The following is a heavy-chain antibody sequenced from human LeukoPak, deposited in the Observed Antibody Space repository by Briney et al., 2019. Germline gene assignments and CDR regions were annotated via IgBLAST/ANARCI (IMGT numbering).Heavy chain of an antibody. CDR2: VYYTGNA. J-gene: IGHJ3*02. CDR1: GDSISNHIYY. Sequence: SETLSLTCAVSGDSISNHIYYWDWIRQTPGKGLEWIGAVYYTGNAYYNPSLKSRVTISVDTSDNRFSLHLSSVNAADTAIYYCARLRALSGHRGAFDIWGQGTLVTISS. CDR3: ARLRALSGHRGAFDI. D-gene: IGHD5/OR15-5a*01. V-gene: IGHV4-39*01.